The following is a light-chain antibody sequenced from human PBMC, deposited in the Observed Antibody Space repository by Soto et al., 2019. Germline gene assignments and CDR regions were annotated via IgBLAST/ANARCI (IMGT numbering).Light chain of an antibody. J-gene: IGKJ1*01. CDR3: QQYNDETWT. V-gene: IGKV1-5*01. Sequence: DIQMTQSPSTLSASVGDRVTITCRASQNIGNWLAWYQQEPGKPPDLLIYDASSLESGVPLRFSGSGARTEFTLTISSLQTDDSATYYCQQYNDETWTFGQGTKVEIK. CDR1: QNIGNW. CDR2: DAS.